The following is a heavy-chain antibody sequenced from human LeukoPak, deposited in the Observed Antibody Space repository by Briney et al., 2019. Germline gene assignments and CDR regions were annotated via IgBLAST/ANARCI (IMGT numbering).Heavy chain of an antibody. Sequence: PGGSLRLSCTVSGFTLSSYEMSWIRQAPGKGLEWVSSIDYSGGSTYYADSVKGRFTISRDNSKNTLYLQLNSLRGDDTAVYYCARGRSSYRMDVWGKGTTVTISS. CDR2: IDYSGGST. J-gene: IGHJ6*04. V-gene: IGHV3-23*01. CDR3: ARGRSSYRMDV. CDR1: GFTLSSYE. D-gene: IGHD6-13*01.